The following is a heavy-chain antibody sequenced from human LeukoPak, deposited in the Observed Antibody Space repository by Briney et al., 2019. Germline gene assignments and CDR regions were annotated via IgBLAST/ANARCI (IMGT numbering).Heavy chain of an antibody. CDR3: ARVGYYGSGRPDAFDI. Sequence: PSETLSLTCTVSGGSISSYYWSWIRQPPGKGLEWIGYIYYSGSTNYNPSLKSRVTISVDTSKNQFSLKLSSVTAADTAVYYCARVGYYGSGRPDAFDIWGQGTMVTVSS. CDR2: IYYSGST. V-gene: IGHV4-59*01. D-gene: IGHD3-10*01. J-gene: IGHJ3*02. CDR1: GGSISSYY.